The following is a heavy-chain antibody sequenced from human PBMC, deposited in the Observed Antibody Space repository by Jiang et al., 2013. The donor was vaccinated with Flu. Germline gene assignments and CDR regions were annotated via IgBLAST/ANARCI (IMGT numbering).Heavy chain of an antibody. CDR3: ARDSYDYVWGSWYFDY. D-gene: IGHD3-16*01. J-gene: IGHJ4*02. CDR2: ISSSSSYI. V-gene: IGHV3-21*01. Sequence: SGGGLVKPGGSLRLSCAASGFTFSSYSMNWVRQAPGKGLEWVSSISSSSSYIYYADSVKGRFTISRDNAKNSLYLQMNSLRAEDTAVYYCARDSYDYVWGSWYFDYWGQGTLVTVSS. CDR1: GFTFSSYS.